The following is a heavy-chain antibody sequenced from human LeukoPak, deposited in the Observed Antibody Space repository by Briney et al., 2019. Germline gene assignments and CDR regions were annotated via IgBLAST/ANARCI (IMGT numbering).Heavy chain of an antibody. CDR2: IIPIFGTA. CDR3: ARGIVVVPAAAEGSSWLDP. D-gene: IGHD2-2*01. Sequence: SVKVSSKASGGTFSSYAISWVRQAPGQGLEWRGGIIPIFGTANYAQNFPGRVTITADKSTSTAYMELSSLRSEDTAVYYCARGIVVVPAAAEGSSWLDPWGQGTLVTVSS. CDR1: GGTFSSYA. V-gene: IGHV1-69*06. J-gene: IGHJ5*02.